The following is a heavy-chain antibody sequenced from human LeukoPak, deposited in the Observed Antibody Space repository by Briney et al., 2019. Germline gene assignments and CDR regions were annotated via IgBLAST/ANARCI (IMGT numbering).Heavy chain of an antibody. CDR3: ARGGLRGYSGYEFDY. D-gene: IGHD5-12*01. CDR2: MNPNSGNT. CDR1: GYTFTSYY. J-gene: IGHJ4*02. Sequence: ASVKVSCKASGYTFTSYYMHWVRQAPGQGLEWMGWMNPNSGNTGYAQKFQGRVTMTRNTSISTAYMELSSLRSEDTAVYYCARGGLRGYSGYEFDYWGQGTLVTVSS. V-gene: IGHV1-8*02.